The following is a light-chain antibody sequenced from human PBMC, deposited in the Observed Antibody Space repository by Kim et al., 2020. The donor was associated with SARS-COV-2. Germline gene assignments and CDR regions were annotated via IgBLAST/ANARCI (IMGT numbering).Light chain of an antibody. CDR2: QDT. J-gene: IGLJ2*01. CDR1: LGDNY. V-gene: IGLV3-1*01. CDR3: QAWDSSVV. Sequence: LGDNYTCWYQQKPGQSPVLVIYQDTKRPSGIPERFSGSNSGNTATLTISGTQAMDEADYYCQAWDSSVVFGGGTQLTVL.